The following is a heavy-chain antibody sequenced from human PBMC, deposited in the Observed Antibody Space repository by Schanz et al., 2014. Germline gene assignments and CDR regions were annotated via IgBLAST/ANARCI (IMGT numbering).Heavy chain of an antibody. CDR1: GYTFIRYG. CDR3: ARDFSAYVGNYFDY. CDR2: ISGSNGNT. J-gene: IGHJ4*02. Sequence: QVQLVQSGAEARKPGASVKVSCKASGYTFIRYGISWVRQAPGQGLEWLGWISGSNGNTNYTQKFQGRVTMTTDTSTSTSYMELTSLRFDDTAVYYCARDFSAYVGNYFDYWGQGTLVTVSS. D-gene: IGHD5-12*01. V-gene: IGHV1-18*01.